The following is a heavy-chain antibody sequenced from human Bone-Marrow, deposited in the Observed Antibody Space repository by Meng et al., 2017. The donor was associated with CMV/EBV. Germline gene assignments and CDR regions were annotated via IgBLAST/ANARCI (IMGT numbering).Heavy chain of an antibody. CDR3: ASRNGSGRYAATTGYNGMDV. CDR2: IIPIFGTA. CDR1: GGTFSSYA. D-gene: IGHD3-10*01. J-gene: IGHJ6*02. V-gene: IGHV1-69*05. Sequence: SVKVSCKASGGTFSSYAISWVRQAPGQGLEWMGGIIPIFGTANYAQKFQGRVTITTDESTSTAYMELSSLRSEDTAVYYCASRNGSGRYAATTGYNGMDVWGQGTTVTVSS.